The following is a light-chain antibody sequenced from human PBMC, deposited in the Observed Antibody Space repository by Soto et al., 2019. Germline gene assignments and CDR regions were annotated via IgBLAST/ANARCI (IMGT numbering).Light chain of an antibody. J-gene: IGKJ4*01. V-gene: IGKV1-33*01. CDR2: DAS. Sequence: MTQSPSSLSEYIGDRVTIACQGSQDISTFLNWHQQKPGKAPRVLIYDASGLETGVPSRFSGGGSGTKFTLTISSLQPEDIATYYCQQYGTFPLSFGGGTKVDIK. CDR1: QDISTF. CDR3: QQYGTFPLS.